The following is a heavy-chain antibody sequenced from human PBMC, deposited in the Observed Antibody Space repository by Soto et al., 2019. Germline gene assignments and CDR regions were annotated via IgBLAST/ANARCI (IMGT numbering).Heavy chain of an antibody. CDR2: ISSTTNYI. D-gene: IGHD3-3*01. J-gene: IGHJ6*02. Sequence: PGGSLRLSCAASGFTFTRYSMNWVRQAPGKGLEWVSSISSTTNYIYYGDSMKGRFTISRDNAKNSLYLEMNSLRAEDTAVYYCARGTELRFLEWSQTTPQNHGMDVWGQGTTVTVSS. CDR3: ARGTELRFLEWSQTTPQNHGMDV. V-gene: IGHV3-21*06. CDR1: GFTFTRYS.